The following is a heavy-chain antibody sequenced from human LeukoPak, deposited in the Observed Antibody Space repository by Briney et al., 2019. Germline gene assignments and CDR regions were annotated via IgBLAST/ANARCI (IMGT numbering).Heavy chain of an antibody. Sequence: GGSLRLSCAASGFTFSSYSMNWVRQAPGKGLEWVSSISGSSAYIYYADSVKGRFTISRDNAKNSLYVQMNSLRAEDTAVYYCARNIKSGYCSGGSCPQLFDYWGQGTLVTVSS. CDR1: GFTFSSYS. CDR2: ISGSSAYI. V-gene: IGHV3-21*04. D-gene: IGHD2-15*01. CDR3: ARNIKSGYCSGGSCPQLFDY. J-gene: IGHJ4*02.